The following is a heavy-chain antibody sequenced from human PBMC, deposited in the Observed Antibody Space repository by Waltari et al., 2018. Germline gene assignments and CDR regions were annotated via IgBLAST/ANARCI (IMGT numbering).Heavy chain of an antibody. J-gene: IGHJ3*02. D-gene: IGHD1-1*01. CDR1: GFTVSNNY. Sequence: EVQLVESGGGLMQPGGSLRLSCAASGFTVSNNYMSWVRQAPGKGLEWVSGIYSGGTQNYADSVKGRFTISRDNSKNTLYLQMNSLRAEDTAMYYCAKEPGLERYAFDIWGQGTMVTVSS. V-gene: IGHV3-66*02. CDR3: AKEPGLERYAFDI. CDR2: IYSGGTQ.